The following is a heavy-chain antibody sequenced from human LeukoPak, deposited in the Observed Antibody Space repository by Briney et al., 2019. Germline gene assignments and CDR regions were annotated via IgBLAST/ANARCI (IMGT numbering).Heavy chain of an antibody. CDR3: ARLGGYDYYYYYGMDV. CDR1: GGTFSSYA. J-gene: IGHJ6*02. V-gene: IGHV1-69*04. D-gene: IGHD5-12*01. Sequence: GSSVKVSCKASGGTFSSYAISWVRQAPGQELEWMGRIIPILGIANYAQKFQGRVTITADKSTSTAYMELSSLRSEDTAVYYCARLGGYDYYYYYGMDVWGQGTTVTVSS. CDR2: IIPILGIA.